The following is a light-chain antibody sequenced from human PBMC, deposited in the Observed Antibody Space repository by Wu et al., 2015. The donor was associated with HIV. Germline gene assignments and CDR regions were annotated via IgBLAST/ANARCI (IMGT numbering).Light chain of an antibody. CDR1: QIIATN. CDR2: DAS. Sequence: EIVMTQSPATLSVSPGGRVTLSCRASQIIATNLAWYQQKPGQPPRLLIYDASTRATGFPARFSGGGSGTEFTLTISTLQSGDVAVYYCQQYNDWPQTFGQGTMVEI. V-gene: IGKV3-15*01. CDR3: QQYNDWPQT. J-gene: IGKJ1*01.